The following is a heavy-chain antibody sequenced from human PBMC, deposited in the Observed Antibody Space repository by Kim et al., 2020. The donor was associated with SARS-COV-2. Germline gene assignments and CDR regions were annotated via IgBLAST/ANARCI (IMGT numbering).Heavy chain of an antibody. Sequence: VKGTFTIPRDNSKNTLYLQMNSLRAEDTAVYYCAKGEPGYWGGDCYWVYWGQGTLVTVSS. D-gene: IGHD2-21*01. V-gene: IGHV3-23*01. CDR3: AKGEPGYWGGDCYWVY. J-gene: IGHJ4*02.